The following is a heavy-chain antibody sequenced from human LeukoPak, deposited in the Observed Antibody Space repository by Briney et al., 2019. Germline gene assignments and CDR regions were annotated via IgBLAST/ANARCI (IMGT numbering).Heavy chain of an antibody. D-gene: IGHD3-10*01. J-gene: IGHJ6*03. V-gene: IGHV1-8*01. CDR3: ARVDLWFGESYYYYYMDV. Sequence: ASVKVSRKASGYTFTSYDINWVRQATGQGLEWMGWMNPNSGNTGYAQKFQGRVTMTRNTSISTAYMELSSLRSEDTAVYCCARVDLWFGESYYYYYMDVWGKGTTVTVSS. CDR2: MNPNSGNT. CDR1: GYTFTSYD.